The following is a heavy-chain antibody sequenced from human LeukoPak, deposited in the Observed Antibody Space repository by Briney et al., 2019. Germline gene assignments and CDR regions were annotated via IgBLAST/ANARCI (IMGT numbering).Heavy chain of an antibody. CDR1: GFTFSRYA. V-gene: IGHV3-23*01. CDR3: AKEIYCSSTNCHNSPLV. CDR2: ISGGVVST. J-gene: IGHJ4*02. D-gene: IGHD2-2*02. Sequence: PGGSLRLSCAASGFTFSRYAMTWVRQAPGKGLEWVSGISGGVVSTYYADSVKGRFTISRDNSKNTLYLQMNSLRAEDTALYYCAKEIYCSSTNCHNSPLVWGQGTLVTVSS.